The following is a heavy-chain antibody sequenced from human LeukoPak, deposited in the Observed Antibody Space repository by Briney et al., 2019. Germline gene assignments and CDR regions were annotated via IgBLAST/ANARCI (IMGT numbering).Heavy chain of an antibody. J-gene: IGHJ2*01. CDR2: ITGNGRST. CDR1: GFTFNNYA. CDR3: AKSGTVGATRFDWYFDL. D-gene: IGHD1-26*01. Sequence: GSLRLSCAASGFTFNNYAMGWVRQTPGEGLEWVSGITGNGRSTYYADSVKGRFTISRDNSKNTLYLQVNSLRAEDTAAYFCAKSGTVGATRFDWYFDLWGRGTQVTVSS. V-gene: IGHV3-23*01.